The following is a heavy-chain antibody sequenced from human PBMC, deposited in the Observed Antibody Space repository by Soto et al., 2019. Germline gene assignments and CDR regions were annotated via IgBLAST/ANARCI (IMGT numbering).Heavy chain of an antibody. CDR2: IYHSGST. D-gene: IGHD6-13*01. CDR1: GYCISSGYY. J-gene: IGHJ5*02. V-gene: IGHV4-38-2*02. Sequence: SQTRSLTCTVSGYCISSGYYWGWIRQPPGKGLEWIGSIYHSGSTYYNPSLKSRVTISVDTSKNQFSLKLSSVTAADTAVYYCARDLPLIAAAGSDNWFDPWGQGTLVTVSS. CDR3: ARDLPLIAAAGSDNWFDP.